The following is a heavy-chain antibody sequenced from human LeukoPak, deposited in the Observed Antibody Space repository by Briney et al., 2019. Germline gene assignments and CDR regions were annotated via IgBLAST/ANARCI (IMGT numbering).Heavy chain of an antibody. J-gene: IGHJ4*02. CDR1: GFTFSSYA. Sequence: PGRSLRLSCAASGFTFSSYAMSWVRQAPGKGLEWVSAISGSGGSTYYADSVKGRFTISRDNSKNTLYLQMNSLRAEDTAVYYCAKDLKFATYTAMATPFDYWGQGTLVTVSS. V-gene: IGHV3-23*01. CDR3: AKDLKFATYTAMATPFDY. CDR2: ISGSGGST. D-gene: IGHD5-18*01.